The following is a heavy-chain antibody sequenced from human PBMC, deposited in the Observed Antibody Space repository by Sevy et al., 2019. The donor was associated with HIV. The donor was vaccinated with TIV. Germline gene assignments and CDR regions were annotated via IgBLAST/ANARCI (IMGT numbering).Heavy chain of an antibody. V-gene: IGHV3-30-3*01. J-gene: IGHJ4*02. Sequence: CLRLSCAASGFTFSSYAMHWVRQAPGKGLQRVAVISYDGSKKLYADSVKGRFTISRDNSKNTLYLQMNSLRPEDMAVYYCARGAGLHGYTYDWEVDYWGQGTLVTVSS. CDR2: ISYDGSKK. D-gene: IGHD5-18*01. CDR1: GFTFSSYA. CDR3: ARGAGLHGYTYDWEVDY.